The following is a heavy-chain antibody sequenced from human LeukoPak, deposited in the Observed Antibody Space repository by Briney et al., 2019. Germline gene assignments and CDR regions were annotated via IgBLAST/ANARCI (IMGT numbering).Heavy chain of an antibody. J-gene: IGHJ4*02. D-gene: IGHD3-16*02. CDR2: IYYSGST. CDR1: GGSISSGGYY. Sequence: SQTLSLTCTVSGGSISSGGYYWSWIRQHPGKGLEWIGYIYYSGSTYYNPSLKSRVTISVDTSKNQFSRKLSSVTAAATAVYYCARVGSRDYVWGSYRALYYFDYWGQGTLVTVSS. CDR3: ARVGSRDYVWGSYRALYYFDY. V-gene: IGHV4-31*03.